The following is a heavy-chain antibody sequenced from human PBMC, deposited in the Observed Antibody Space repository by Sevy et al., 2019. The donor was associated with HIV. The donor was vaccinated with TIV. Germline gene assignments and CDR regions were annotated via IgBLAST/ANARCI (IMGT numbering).Heavy chain of an antibody. J-gene: IGHJ6*02. CDR3: AKDSRGGFYDGIDV. D-gene: IGHD3-10*01. CDR2: ITFDSGRI. Sequence: GGSLRISCAASGFTFGDHAMHWVRQVPGRGLEWVSGITFDSGRINYADSVKGRFTISRDNAKNSLYLQMNSLRTEDTALYYCAKDSRGGFYDGIDVGGQGTTVTVSS. CDR1: GFTFGDHA. V-gene: IGHV3-9*01.